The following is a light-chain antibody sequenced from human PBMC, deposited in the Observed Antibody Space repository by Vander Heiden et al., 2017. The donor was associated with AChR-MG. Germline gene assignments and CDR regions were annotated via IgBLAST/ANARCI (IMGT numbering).Light chain of an antibody. V-gene: IGLV2-23*01. J-gene: IGLJ1*01. CDR1: SSDVGSYNL. CDR3: CSYAGSSTPLYV. Sequence: QSALTQPASVSGSPGQSITISCTGTSSDVGSYNLVSWYQQHPGKAPNLMIFEGSNRPSGVSNRFSGSKSGNTASLTISGLQAEDEADYYCCSYAGSSTPLYVFGTGTKVTVL. CDR2: EGS.